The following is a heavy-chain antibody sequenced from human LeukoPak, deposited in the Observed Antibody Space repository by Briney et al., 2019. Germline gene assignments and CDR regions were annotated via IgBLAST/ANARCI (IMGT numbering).Heavy chain of an antibody. Sequence: SETQSLTCTVSGSSFSSYYWSWIRQPPGKGLEWIGYIYTSGSTNYNPSLKSRVTISVDTSKNQFSLKLSSVTAADTAVYYCARVRIGDYMDVRGKGTTVTVSS. D-gene: IGHD2-15*01. J-gene: IGHJ6*03. V-gene: IGHV4-4*09. CDR3: ARVRIGDYMDV. CDR1: GSSFSSYY. CDR2: IYTSGST.